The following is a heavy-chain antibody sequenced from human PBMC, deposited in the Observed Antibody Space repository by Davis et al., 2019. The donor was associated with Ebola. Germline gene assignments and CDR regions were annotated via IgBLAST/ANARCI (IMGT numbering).Heavy chain of an antibody. D-gene: IGHD3-9*01. J-gene: IGHJ5*02. CDR3: ARVNAVTGYSRFDP. V-gene: IGHV3-21*04. Sequence: GESLKISCAASGFTFSTYSMSWVRQAPGKGLEWVSSISSSSSYIYYADSVKGRFTISRDNAKNSLYLQMNSLRAEDTALYHCARVNAVTGYSRFDPWGQGTLVTVPS. CDR2: ISSSSSYI. CDR1: GFTFSTYS.